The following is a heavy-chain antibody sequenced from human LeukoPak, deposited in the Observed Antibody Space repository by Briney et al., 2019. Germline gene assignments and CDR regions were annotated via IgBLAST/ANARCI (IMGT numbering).Heavy chain of an antibody. Sequence: GGSLRLSCAASKFTFSSYWMHWVRQAPGKGLVWVSRINTDGSSTNYADSVKGRFTISRDNAKNTLYLQMNSLRAEDTAVYYCATKGSIAVAGTAEFAFDIWGQGTMVTVSS. CDR1: KFTFSSYW. V-gene: IGHV3-74*01. CDR3: ATKGSIAVAGTAEFAFDI. D-gene: IGHD6-19*01. J-gene: IGHJ3*02. CDR2: INTDGSST.